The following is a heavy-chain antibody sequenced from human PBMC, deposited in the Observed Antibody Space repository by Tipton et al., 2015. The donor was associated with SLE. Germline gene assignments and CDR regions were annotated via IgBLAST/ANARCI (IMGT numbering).Heavy chain of an antibody. V-gene: IGHV4-59*08. D-gene: IGHD6-13*01. CDR1: GGSISSYY. CDR2: IYYSGST. Sequence: GLVKPSETLSLTCTVSGGSISSYYWSWFRQPPGKGLEWIGYIYYSGSTNYNPSLKSRVTISVDTSKNQFSLKLSSVTAADTTVYYCAISAGRWFDPWDQGTLVTVSS. CDR3: AISAGRWFDP. J-gene: IGHJ5*02.